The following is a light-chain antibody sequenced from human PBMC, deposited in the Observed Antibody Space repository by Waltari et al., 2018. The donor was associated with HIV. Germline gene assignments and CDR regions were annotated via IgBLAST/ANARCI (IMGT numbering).Light chain of an antibody. CDR3: CSYAGSYV. J-gene: IGLJ1*01. V-gene: IGLV2-11*01. CDR2: DVS. Sequence: QSALTQPRSVSGSPGQSVTISCTGTSSDVGGNNFVSWYQQHPGKGPKLLIFDVSKRPSGVPDRFSASKSGNTASLTISGLQADDEADYYCCSYAGSYVFGTGTTVTVL. CDR1: SSDVGGNNF.